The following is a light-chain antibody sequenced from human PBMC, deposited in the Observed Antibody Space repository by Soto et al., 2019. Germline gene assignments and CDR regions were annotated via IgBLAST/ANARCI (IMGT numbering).Light chain of an antibody. V-gene: IGKV3-20*01. CDR3: QQYDSSPWT. J-gene: IGKJ1*01. Sequence: ETVLTQSPGTLSLSPGERATLSCRASQTIRSNYLAWYRQTPGQAPRLLIYGASNMATGIADRFRGSGSGTDSTLIISRLEPQDFALYYCQQYDSSPWTFGQGTKVEIK. CDR1: QTIRSNY. CDR2: GAS.